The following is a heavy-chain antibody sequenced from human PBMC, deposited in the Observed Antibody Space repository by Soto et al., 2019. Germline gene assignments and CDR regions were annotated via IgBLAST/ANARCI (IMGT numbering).Heavy chain of an antibody. CDR2: TYYRSKWYY. CDR1: GDSVSSNSAT. V-gene: IGHV6-1*01. CDR3: ARDYSSYGPFDY. J-gene: IGHJ4*02. D-gene: IGHD5-18*01. Sequence: SQTLSLTCAISGDSVSSNSATWNWIRQSPSRGLQWLGRTYYRSKWYYDYAESVKSRITISRDNAKNSLYLQMNSLRAEDTAVYYCARDYSSYGPFDYWGQGTLVTVSS.